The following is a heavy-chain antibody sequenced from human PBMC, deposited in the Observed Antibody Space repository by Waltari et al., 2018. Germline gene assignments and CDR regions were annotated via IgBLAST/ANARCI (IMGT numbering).Heavy chain of an antibody. V-gene: IGHV1-69*02. J-gene: IGHJ4*02. CDR1: GGTFSSYT. CDR3: ASGSGYFDY. Sequence: QVQLVQSGAEVKKPGSSVKVSCKASGGTFSSYTISWVRPAPGQGLECMGRSIAILGIANYAQKFQGRVTITADKSTSTAYMELSSLRSEDTAVYYCASGSGYFDYWGQGTLVTVSS. CDR2: SIAILGIA. D-gene: IGHD2-15*01.